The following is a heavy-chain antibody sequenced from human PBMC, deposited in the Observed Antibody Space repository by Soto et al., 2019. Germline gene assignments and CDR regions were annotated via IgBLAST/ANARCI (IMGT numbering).Heavy chain of an antibody. V-gene: IGHV3-7*04. J-gene: IGHJ4*02. CDR3: AWVADGDGDNSRYRHLDY. D-gene: IGHD2-15*01. CDR1: GFTFSRYW. CDR2: IKRDASEK. Sequence: EVQLVESGGGLVQPGGSLRLSCAASGFTFSRYWMSWVRQAPGKGLEWVADIKRDASEKNYVDSVKGRFTISRDNAKNSVFLQVNRLMAVDTAVYYGAWVADGDGDNSRYRHLDYWGQGTLVTVSS.